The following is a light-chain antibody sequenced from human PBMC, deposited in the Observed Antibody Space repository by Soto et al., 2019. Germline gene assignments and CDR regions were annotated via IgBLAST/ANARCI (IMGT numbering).Light chain of an antibody. CDR3: QSYDYSLSGYV. Sequence: QPVLTQPPSVSGAPGQRVTISCTWSSSNIGAGSDVHWYQQLPGTVPKLLIFANINRPSGVPDRFSASKSGTSASLAITGLQADDEADYYCQSYDYSLSGYVFGTGTKLTVL. V-gene: IGLV1-40*01. J-gene: IGLJ1*01. CDR1: SSNIGAGSD. CDR2: ANI.